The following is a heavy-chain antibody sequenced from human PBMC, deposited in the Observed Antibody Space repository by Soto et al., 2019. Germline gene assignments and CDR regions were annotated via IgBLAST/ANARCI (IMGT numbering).Heavy chain of an antibody. Sequence: QVQLVQSGAEVKKPGASVKVSCKASGYTFTSYGISWVRQAPGQGLEWMGWISAYNGNTNYAQKHQGRVTMTTDTSASTAYMELSCLVSDDWALYYCARDKGFGELLVWGQGTLVTVSS. D-gene: IGHD3-10*01. J-gene: IGHJ4*02. CDR2: ISAYNGNT. CDR3: ARDKGFGELLV. CDR1: GYTFTSYG. V-gene: IGHV1-18*01.